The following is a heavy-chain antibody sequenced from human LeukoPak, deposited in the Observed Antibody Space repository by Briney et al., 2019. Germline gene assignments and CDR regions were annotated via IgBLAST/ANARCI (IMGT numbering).Heavy chain of an antibody. V-gene: IGHV1-18*04. Sequence: ASVKVSCEASGYTLTKYGISWVRQAPGQGPEWMGWISGYNGNTNYAQKFQGRVTMTTDTSTSTAYMELRGLKSDDTAVYYCGRDYYYGTSAPYNFGIDVWGQGTTVTVSS. J-gene: IGHJ6*02. CDR2: ISGYNGNT. CDR1: GYTLTKYG. D-gene: IGHD3-10*01. CDR3: GRDYYYGTSAPYNFGIDV.